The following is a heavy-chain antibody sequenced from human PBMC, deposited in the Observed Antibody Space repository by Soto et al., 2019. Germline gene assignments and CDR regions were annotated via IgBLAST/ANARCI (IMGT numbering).Heavy chain of an antibody. CDR1: GFTFSSYW. CDR3: ARDRYCSSTSCYIGGLWFDP. CDR2: IKQDGSEK. J-gene: IGHJ5*02. V-gene: IGHV3-7*03. D-gene: IGHD2-2*02. Sequence: GGSLRLSCAASGFTFSSYWMSWVRQAPGKGLEWVANIKQDGSEKYYVDSVKGRFTISRDNAKNSLYLQMNSLRAEDTAVYYCARDRYCSSTSCYIGGLWFDPWGQGTLVTVSS.